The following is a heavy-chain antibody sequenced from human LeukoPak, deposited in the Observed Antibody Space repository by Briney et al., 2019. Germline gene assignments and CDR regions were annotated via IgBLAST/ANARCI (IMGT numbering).Heavy chain of an antibody. J-gene: IGHJ4*02. Sequence: GGSPRLSCAASGFTLSSYWMYWVRQAPGKGLVWVSRINRDGSSTSYADSVKGRFTISRDNAKNTLYLQINSLRAEDTAVYYCANYDYSLDYWGQGTLVTVSS. CDR2: INRDGSST. CDR3: ANYDYSLDY. D-gene: IGHD4-11*01. CDR1: GFTLSSYW. V-gene: IGHV3-74*01.